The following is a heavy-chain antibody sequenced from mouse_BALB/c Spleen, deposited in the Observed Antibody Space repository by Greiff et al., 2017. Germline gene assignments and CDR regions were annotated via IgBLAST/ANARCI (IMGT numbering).Heavy chain of an antibody. J-gene: IGHJ4*01. CDR1: GYTFTDYT. V-gene: IGHV1-18*01. Sequence: EVQLQQSGPELVKPGASVKISCKSSGYTFTDYTMHWVKQSHGKSLEWIGGINPNNGGTSYNQKFKGKATLTVDKSSSIAYMGLRSLTSEDSAVYYCARRGVVHFHNAMDYWGQGTSVTVSS. D-gene: IGHD1-1*02. CDR3: ARRGVVHFHNAMDY. CDR2: INPNNGGT.